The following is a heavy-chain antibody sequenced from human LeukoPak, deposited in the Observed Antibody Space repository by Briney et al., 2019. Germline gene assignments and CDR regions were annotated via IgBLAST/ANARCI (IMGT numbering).Heavy chain of an antibody. CDR1: GFTFSSYS. V-gene: IGHV3-21*01. CDR2: ISSSSSYI. D-gene: IGHD6-13*01. J-gene: IGHJ4*02. CDR3: AAIIAAAGYRFDY. Sequence: GGALRLSCAASGFTFSSYSMNWVRQAPGKGLEWVSSISSSSSYIYYADSVKGRFAISRDNAKNSLYLQMNSPRAEDTAVYYCAAIIAAAGYRFDYWGQGTLVTVSS.